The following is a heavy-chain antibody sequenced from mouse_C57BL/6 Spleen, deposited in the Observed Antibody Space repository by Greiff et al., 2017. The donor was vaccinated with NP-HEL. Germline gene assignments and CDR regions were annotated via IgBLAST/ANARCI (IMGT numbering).Heavy chain of an antibody. CDR2: IHPSDSDT. J-gene: IGHJ4*01. V-gene: IGHV1-74*01. D-gene: IGHD2-3*01. CDR3: AIPADGYYSDYAMDD. Sequence: QVQLQQPGAELVKPGASVKVSCKASGYTFTSYWMHWVKQRPGQGLEWIGRIHPSDSDTNYNQKFKGKAPLTVDNSSSTAYMQLSSLTSEDSAVYYGAIPADGYYSDYAMDDWGQGTAVTVSS. CDR1: GYTFTSYW.